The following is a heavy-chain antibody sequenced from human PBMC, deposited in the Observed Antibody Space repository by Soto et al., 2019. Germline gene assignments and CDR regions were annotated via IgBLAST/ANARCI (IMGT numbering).Heavy chain of an antibody. J-gene: IGHJ6*02. CDR3: ARDSLTTVVTHQYYYGLAV. CDR2: INPSGGST. V-gene: IGHV1-46*01. Sequence: GASVKVSCKASGYTFTSYYMHWVRQAPGQGLEWMGIINPSGGSTSYAQKFQGRVTMTRDTSTSTVYMELSSLRSEGTAVYYCARDSLTTVVTHQYYYGLAVWGQGTTVTVSS. CDR1: GYTFTSYY. D-gene: IGHD4-17*01.